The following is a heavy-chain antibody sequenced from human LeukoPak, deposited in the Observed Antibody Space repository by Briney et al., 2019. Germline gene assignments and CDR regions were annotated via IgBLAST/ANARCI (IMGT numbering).Heavy chain of an antibody. D-gene: IGHD3-3*01. V-gene: IGHV1-18*01. J-gene: IGHJ5*02. Sequence: ASVKVSCKASGYTFINYGINWVRQAPGQGLEWMGWISTYNGNTNYAQKLQGRVTMTTDTSTSTAYMELRSLRSDDTAVFYCARDLRGYDFWGLVDPWGQGTLVTVSS. CDR3: ARDLRGYDFWGLVDP. CDR2: ISTYNGNT. CDR1: GYTFINYG.